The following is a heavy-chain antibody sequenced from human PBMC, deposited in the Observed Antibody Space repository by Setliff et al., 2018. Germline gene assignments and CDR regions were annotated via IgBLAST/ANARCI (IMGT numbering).Heavy chain of an antibody. J-gene: IGHJ4*02. D-gene: IGHD6-19*01. Sequence: PGGSLRLSCAASGFTFSSYAMHWVRHAPGKGLEWVAVISYDGSNKYYADSVKGRFTISRYNSKNTRYLQMNSLRAEDTAVYYCARGTGDSSGWRTGGFDYWGQGTLVTVSS. CDR3: ARGTGDSSGWRTGGFDY. CDR1: GFTFSSYA. V-gene: IGHV3-30-3*01. CDR2: ISYDGSNK.